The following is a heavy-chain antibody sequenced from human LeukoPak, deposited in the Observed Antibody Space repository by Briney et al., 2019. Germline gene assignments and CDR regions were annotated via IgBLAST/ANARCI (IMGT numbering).Heavy chain of an antibody. Sequence: GGSLRLSCAASGFTFTTYAMSWVRQAPGKGLEWVSTVSGTGRYTYYADSVKGRFTISRDNSQNTADLQMHRLRAEDTAVYYCAKSTGSHMVRGAIFYFDFWGQGALVTVSS. CDR2: VSGTGRYT. D-gene: IGHD3-10*01. J-gene: IGHJ4*02. CDR3: AKSTGSHMVRGAIFYFDF. V-gene: IGHV3-23*01. CDR1: GFTFTTYA.